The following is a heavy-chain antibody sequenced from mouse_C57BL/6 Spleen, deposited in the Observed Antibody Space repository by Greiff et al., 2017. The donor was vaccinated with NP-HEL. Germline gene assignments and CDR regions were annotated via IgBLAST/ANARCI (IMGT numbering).Heavy chain of an antibody. J-gene: IGHJ4*01. V-gene: IGHV1-11*01. Sequence: QVQLQQSGAELASPGASVTLSCKASGYTFTAHIINWVKQRPGQGLEWIGGIYPVSGETNYNQKFMSKATFSVDRSSSTVYMEFNSLTSEYPAVYYCSITTSWDFGAMDYWGQGTAVTVSS. D-gene: IGHD1-1*01. CDR1: GYTFTAHI. CDR2: IYPVSGET. CDR3: SITTSWDFGAMDY.